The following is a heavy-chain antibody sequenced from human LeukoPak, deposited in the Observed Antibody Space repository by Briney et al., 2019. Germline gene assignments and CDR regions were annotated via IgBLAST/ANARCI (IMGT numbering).Heavy chain of an antibody. CDR1: GFTFSTYS. D-gene: IGHD2-8*01. CDR2: ISSSRSYI. CDR3: ARGPMVYAFYYSYYYMDV. J-gene: IGHJ6*03. V-gene: IGHV3-21*04. Sequence: PGGSLRLSCAASGFTFSTYSMNWVRQAPGKGLEWVSSISSSRSYIYYADSVKGRFTISRDNAKNSLYLQMNSLRSDDTAVYYCARGPMVYAFYYSYYYMDVWGKGTTVTVSS.